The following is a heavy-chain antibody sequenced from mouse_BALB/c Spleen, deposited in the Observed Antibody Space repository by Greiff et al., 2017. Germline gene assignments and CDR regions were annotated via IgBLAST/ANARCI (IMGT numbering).Heavy chain of an antibody. J-gene: IGHJ2*01. CDR1: GFNIKDYY. V-gene: IGHV14-4*02. CDR3: NAERVYYEYGVGY. D-gene: IGHD2-4*01. Sequence: GQLQQSGAELVRSGASVKLSCTASGFNIKDYYMHWVKQRPEQGLEWIGWIDPGNGDTEYAPKFQGKATMTADTSSNTAYLQLSSLTSEDTAVYYCNAERVYYEYGVGYWGQGTTLTVSS. CDR2: IDPGNGDT.